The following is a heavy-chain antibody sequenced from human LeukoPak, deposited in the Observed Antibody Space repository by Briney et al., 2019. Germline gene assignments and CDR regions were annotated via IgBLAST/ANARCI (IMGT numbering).Heavy chain of an antibody. CDR1: GFTFDDYG. D-gene: IGHD1-1*01. V-gene: IGHV3-20*04. J-gene: IGHJ5*02. CDR2: IYADGNT. Sequence: GGSLGLSCAASGFTFDDYGMSWVRQAPGRGLEWVSFIYADGNTYYADSVKGRFTISRDNAKNSLFLQMNSLRAEDTAVYYCARVEEATTFNPWGQGTLVTVSS. CDR3: ARVEEATTFNP.